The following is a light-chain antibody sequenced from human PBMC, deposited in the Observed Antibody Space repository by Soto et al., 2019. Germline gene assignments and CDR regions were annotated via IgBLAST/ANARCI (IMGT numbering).Light chain of an antibody. V-gene: IGKV4-1*01. Sequence: DIVMTQSPDSLAVSLGERATINCKSSQSVLYSPNNKNYLAWYQQKPGQPPKLLVYWASTRESGVPDRFSGSGSETDFALTINGLQAEDVAVYYCQRYSNAPHTFGQGAKVEIK. CDR1: QSVLYSPNNKNY. CDR3: QRYSNAPHT. J-gene: IGKJ1*01. CDR2: WAS.